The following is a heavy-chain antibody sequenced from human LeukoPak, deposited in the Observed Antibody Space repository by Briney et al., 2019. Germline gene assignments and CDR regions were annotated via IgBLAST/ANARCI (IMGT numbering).Heavy chain of an antibody. D-gene: IGHD3-9*01. CDR1: GYTFTSYD. V-gene: IGHV1-8*01. Sequence: ASVKVSCKASGYTFTSYDINWVRQATGQGLEWMGWMNPNSGNTGYAQKFQGRVTMTRNTSISTAYMELSSLGSEDTAVYYCARGIVDILTAYYYYMDVWGKGTTVTVSS. J-gene: IGHJ6*03. CDR2: MNPNSGNT. CDR3: ARGIVDILTAYYYYMDV.